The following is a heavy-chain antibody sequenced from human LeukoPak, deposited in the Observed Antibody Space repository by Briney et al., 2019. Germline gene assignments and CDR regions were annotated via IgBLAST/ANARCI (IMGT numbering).Heavy chain of an antibody. Sequence: GASVKVSCKASGYTFTGYYMHWMRQAPGQGLEWMGWIAPNSGGTNYAQKFQGRVTMTRDTSINTAYMELSRLTSDDTAVYYCARVGYDEYSSSGYYFDYWGQGTLVTVSS. D-gene: IGHD6-6*01. CDR3: ARVGYDEYSSSGYYFDY. J-gene: IGHJ4*02. CDR2: IAPNSGGT. CDR1: GYTFTGYY. V-gene: IGHV1-2*02.